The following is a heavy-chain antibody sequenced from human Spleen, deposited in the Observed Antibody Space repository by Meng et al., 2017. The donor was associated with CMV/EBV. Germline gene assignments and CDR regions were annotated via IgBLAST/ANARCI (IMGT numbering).Heavy chain of an antibody. D-gene: IGHD5-12*01. V-gene: IGHV3-20*04. Sequence: GESLKISCAGSGFRFGDYGMSWVRQAPGKGLEWVSGIHWNSGTRSYADSVKGRFTISRDNARNSLYLQMDSLRAEDTAFYYCAKVGGSGYDIYYFDYWGQGTLVTVSS. J-gene: IGHJ4*02. CDR1: GFRFGDYG. CDR3: AKVGGSGYDIYYFDY. CDR2: IHWNSGTR.